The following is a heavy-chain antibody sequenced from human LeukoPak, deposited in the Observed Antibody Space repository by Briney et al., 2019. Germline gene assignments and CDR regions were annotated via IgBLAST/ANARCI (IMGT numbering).Heavy chain of an antibody. V-gene: IGHV4-34*01. J-gene: IGHJ6*02. D-gene: IGHD2-2*01. Sequence: SETLSLTCAVYGGSFSGYYWSWIRQPPGKGLEWIGEINHSGSTNYNPSLKSRVTISVDTSKNQFSLKLSSVTAADTAVYYCARAGQYQLLKIYYYYGMDVWGQGTTVTVSS. CDR3: ARAGQYQLLKIYYYYGMDV. CDR2: INHSGST. CDR1: GGSFSGYY.